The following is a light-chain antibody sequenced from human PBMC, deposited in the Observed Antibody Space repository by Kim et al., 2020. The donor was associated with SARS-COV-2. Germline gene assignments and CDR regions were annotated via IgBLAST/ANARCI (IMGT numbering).Light chain of an antibody. Sequence: ASVGDRVTITCRASQSISSYLNWEQQKPGKAPKLLIYAASSLHSGVPSRFSGSGSETDFTLTINSLQPEDFATYYCQQSYSTLYTFGQGTKLEI. V-gene: IGKV1-39*01. J-gene: IGKJ2*01. CDR2: AAS. CDR1: QSISSY. CDR3: QQSYSTLYT.